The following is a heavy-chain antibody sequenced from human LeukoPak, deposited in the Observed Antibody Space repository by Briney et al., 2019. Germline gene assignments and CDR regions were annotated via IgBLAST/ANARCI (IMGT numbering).Heavy chain of an antibody. CDR1: GFTFSSYA. CDR2: ISGSGGST. CDR3: AKKYYYDSSGYKNYYYYYMDV. J-gene: IGHJ6*03. V-gene: IGHV3-23*01. D-gene: IGHD3-22*01. Sequence: GGSLRLSCAASGFTFSSYAMSWVRQAPGKGLEWVSAISGSGGSTYYADSVKGRFTISRDNSKNTLYLQMNSLRAEDTAVYYCAKKYYYDSSGYKNYYYYYMDVWGKGTTVTVSS.